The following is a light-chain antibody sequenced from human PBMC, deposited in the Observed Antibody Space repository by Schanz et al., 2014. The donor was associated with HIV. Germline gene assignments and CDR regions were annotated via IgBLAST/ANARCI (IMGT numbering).Light chain of an antibody. CDR1: AFNIGQNY. CDR3: GTWHNTLVGWL. J-gene: IGLJ3*02. CDR2: VNH. Sequence: QSVLTQPPSMSAAPGQRVTISCAGSAFNIGQNYVSWFQQFPGTAPKLLIYVNHQRPSDIPDRFSGSKTGTSATLAIVGLQTGDEADYYCGTWHNTLVGWLFGGGTKLTVL. V-gene: IGLV1-51*01.